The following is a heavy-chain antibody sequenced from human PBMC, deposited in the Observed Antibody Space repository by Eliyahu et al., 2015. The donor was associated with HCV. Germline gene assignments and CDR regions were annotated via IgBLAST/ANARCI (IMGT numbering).Heavy chain of an antibody. J-gene: IGHJ6*02. D-gene: IGHD2-21*02. CDR2: ISGSGGST. Sequence: EVQLLESGGGLVQPGGSLRLSCAASGFTFSSYAMXWVRQAPGKGLEWVSAISGSGGSTYYADSVKGRFTISRDNSKNTLYLQMNSLRAEDTAVYYCATTSRGTAMSMDVWGQGTTVTVSS. CDR3: ATTSRGTAMSMDV. CDR1: GFTFSSYA. V-gene: IGHV3-23*01.